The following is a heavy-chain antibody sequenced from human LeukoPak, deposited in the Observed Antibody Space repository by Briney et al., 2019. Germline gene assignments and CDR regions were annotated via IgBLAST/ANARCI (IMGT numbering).Heavy chain of an antibody. CDR1: YF. J-gene: IGHJ2*01. CDR2: IYYSGST. CDR3: AREGPDTTASQAFDL. Sequence: YFMSWVRQAPGKGLEWIGYIYYSGSTYYNPSLKSRVTISVDTSKNQFSLKLSSVTAADTAVYYCAREGPDTTASQAFDLWGRGTLVTVSS. V-gene: IGHV4-31*02. D-gene: IGHD4-11*01.